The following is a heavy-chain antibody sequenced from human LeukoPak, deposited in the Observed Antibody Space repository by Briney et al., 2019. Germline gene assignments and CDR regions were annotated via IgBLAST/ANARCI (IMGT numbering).Heavy chain of an antibody. CDR1: GGSFSGYY. D-gene: IGHD3-10*01. J-gene: IGHJ5*02. CDR2: INHSGST. Sequence: SETLSLTCAVYGGSFSGYYWSWIRQPPGKGLEWIGEINHSGSTNYNPSLKSRVTISVDTSKNQFSLKLSPVTAADTAVYYCARSPGSLCWFDPWGQGTLVTVSS. V-gene: IGHV4-34*01. CDR3: ARSPGSLCWFDP.